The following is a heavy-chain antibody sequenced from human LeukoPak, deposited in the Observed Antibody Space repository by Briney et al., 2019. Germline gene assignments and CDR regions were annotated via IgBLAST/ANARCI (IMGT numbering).Heavy chain of an antibody. V-gene: IGHV3-30-3*01. CDR3: ARDKTFIATTTTGYFEY. CDR1: GFTFSSNA. D-gene: IGHD5-12*01. J-gene: IGHJ4*02. Sequence: GGSLRLSCAAPGFTFSSNAMHWVRQAPGKGLEWVAVISYDGSNEYYADSVKGRFTISRDNSKNTLCLQMNSLRGADTAVYYCARDKTFIATTTTGYFEYWGQGTLVTVFS. CDR2: ISYDGSNE.